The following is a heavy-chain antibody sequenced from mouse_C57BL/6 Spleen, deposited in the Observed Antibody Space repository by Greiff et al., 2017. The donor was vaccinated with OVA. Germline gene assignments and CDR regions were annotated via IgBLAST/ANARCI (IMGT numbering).Heavy chain of an antibody. J-gene: IGHJ4*01. CDR1: GFSLTSYG. Sequence: VKLVESGPGLVQPSQSLSITCTVSGFSLTSYGVHWVRQSPGKGLEWLGVIWRGGSTDYNAAFMSRLSITKDNSKSQVFFKMNSLQADDTAIYYCAKDGSSYGAMDYWGQGTSVTVSS. V-gene: IGHV2-5*01. CDR3: AKDGSSYGAMDY. CDR2: IWRGGST. D-gene: IGHD1-1*01.